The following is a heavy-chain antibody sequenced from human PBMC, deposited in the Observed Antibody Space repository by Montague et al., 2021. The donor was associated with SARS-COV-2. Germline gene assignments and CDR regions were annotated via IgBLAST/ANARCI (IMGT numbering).Heavy chain of an antibody. CDR2: ISYSGRT. V-gene: IGHV4-39*01. CDR3: ASSYYYGSGTYVYNYYMDV. CDR1: GGSVSSSPYY. J-gene: IGHJ6*03. Sequence: SDTLSLTCTVSGGSVSSSPYYWGWIRQPPGRGLEWVGSISYSGRTYFSPSLKSRLTISVDSSENQFSLRLSSVTAADTAVYYCASSYYYGSGTYVYNYYMDVWGQGTTVTVSS. D-gene: IGHD3-10*01.